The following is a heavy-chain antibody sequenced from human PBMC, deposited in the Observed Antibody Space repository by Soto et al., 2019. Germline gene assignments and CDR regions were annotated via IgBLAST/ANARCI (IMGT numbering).Heavy chain of an antibody. Sequence: GASVKVSCKASGYTFTSYGISWVRQAPRQGLEWMGWISAYNGNTNYAQKLQGRVTMTTDTSTSTAYMELRSLRSDDTAVYYCARDFSKDTAMDQFDPWGQGTLVTVSS. CDR3: ARDFSKDTAMDQFDP. D-gene: IGHD5-18*01. CDR1: GYTFTSYG. V-gene: IGHV1-18*01. J-gene: IGHJ5*02. CDR2: ISAYNGNT.